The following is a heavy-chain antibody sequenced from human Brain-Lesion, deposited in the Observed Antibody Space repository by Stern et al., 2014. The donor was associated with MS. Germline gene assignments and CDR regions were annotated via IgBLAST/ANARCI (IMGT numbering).Heavy chain of an antibody. D-gene: IGHD2-8*02. Sequence: VQLLESGPGLVKPPETLSLTCPVSGDSISSYTHYWAWIRQPPGKGLEWIGSVYYSGATYYNPSLKSPVTISADTSNNHFSPGLNSVTAADTAVYYCAKHACTGAACPFDLWGQGTLVTVSS. J-gene: IGHJ4*02. V-gene: IGHV4-39*01. CDR2: VYYSGAT. CDR1: GDSISSYTHY. CDR3: AKHACTGAACPFDL.